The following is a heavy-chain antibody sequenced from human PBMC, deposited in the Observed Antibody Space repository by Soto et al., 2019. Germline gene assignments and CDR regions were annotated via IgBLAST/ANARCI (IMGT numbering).Heavy chain of an antibody. V-gene: IGHV1-69*01. CDR3: ARGRAEHQSYHWYFDY. CDR2: IIPIFGTA. J-gene: IGHJ4*02. Sequence: QVQLVQSGAAVKKPGSSVKVSCKASGGTFSSYAISWVRQAPGQGLEWMGGIIPIFGTANYAQKFQGRVRITADESTSTAYMELSSLRSEDTAVYYCARGRAEHQSYHWYFDYWGQGTLVTVSS. D-gene: IGHD1-1*01. CDR1: GGTFSSYA.